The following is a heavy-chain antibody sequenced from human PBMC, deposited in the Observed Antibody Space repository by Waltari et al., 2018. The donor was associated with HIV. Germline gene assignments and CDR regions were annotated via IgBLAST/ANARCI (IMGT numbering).Heavy chain of an antibody. J-gene: IGHJ4*01. CDR3: ARDWNHSPDY. V-gene: IGHV3-72*01. CDR2: IRKKGDSYSA. D-gene: IGHD1-1*01. Sequence: EVQLVESGGGLVQPGGSLRLSCAGSGFIFSDPYMDWVRQAPGKGLEWVGLIRKKGDSYSAEYAASVKGRFTISRDDSKNSLYLQMNSLKSEDTAVYYCARDWNHSPDYW. CDR1: GFIFSDPY.